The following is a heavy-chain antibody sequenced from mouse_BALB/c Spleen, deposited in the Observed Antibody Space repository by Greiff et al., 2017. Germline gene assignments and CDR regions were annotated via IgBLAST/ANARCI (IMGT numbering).Heavy chain of an antibody. V-gene: IGHV14-1*02. D-gene: IGHD2-10*02. CDR3: AREAPVWYSFDY. CDR2: IDPGNGNT. CDR1: GFNIKDYY. Sequence: DVQLQESGAELVRPGALVKLSCKASGFNIKDYYMHWVKQRPEQGLEWIGWIDPGNGNTIYDPKFQGKASITADTSSNTAYLQLSSLTSEDTAVYYCAREAPVWYSFDYWGQGTTLTVSS. J-gene: IGHJ2*01.